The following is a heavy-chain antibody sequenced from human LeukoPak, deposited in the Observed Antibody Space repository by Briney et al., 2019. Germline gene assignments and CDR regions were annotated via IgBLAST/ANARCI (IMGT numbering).Heavy chain of an antibody. D-gene: IGHD2-21*01. CDR1: GFNFSNHA. Sequence: GGSLRLSCAASGFNFSNHAMTWVRQAPGKGLEWVSAISGSGGSTYYADSVKGRFTISRDNSKNTLYLQMNSLRAEDTAIYYCAEEGENYAFDIWGQGTMVTVSS. J-gene: IGHJ3*02. CDR2: ISGSGGST. V-gene: IGHV3-23*01. CDR3: AEEGENYAFDI.